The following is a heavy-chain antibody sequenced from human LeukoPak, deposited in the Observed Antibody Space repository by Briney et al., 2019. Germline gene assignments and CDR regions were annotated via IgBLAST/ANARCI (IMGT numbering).Heavy chain of an antibody. CDR1: GGSFSGYY. CDR3: ARLSPSLFMDV. Sequence: SETLSLTCAVYGGSFSGYYWSWIRQPPGKGLEWIGYIYYSGSTNYNPSLKSRVTISVDTSKNQFSLKLSSVTAADTAVYYCARLSPSLFMDVWGKGTTVTVSS. V-gene: IGHV4-59*01. J-gene: IGHJ6*03. CDR2: IYYSGST. D-gene: IGHD3-16*01.